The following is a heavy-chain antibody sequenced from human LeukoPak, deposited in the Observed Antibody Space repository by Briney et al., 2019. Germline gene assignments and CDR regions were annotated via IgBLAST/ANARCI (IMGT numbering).Heavy chain of an antibody. J-gene: IGHJ4*02. D-gene: IGHD2-15*01. CDR2: ISDGGSST. CDR1: GFTFSSYD. Sequence: GGSLRLSCAASGFTFSSYDMSWVRQAPGKGLEWVSAISDGGSSTYYADAVKGRFTISRDNSKNTLHLQMNTLRAEDTAVYYCARRVVADFDYWGQGTLVTVSS. V-gene: IGHV3-23*01. CDR3: ARRVVADFDY.